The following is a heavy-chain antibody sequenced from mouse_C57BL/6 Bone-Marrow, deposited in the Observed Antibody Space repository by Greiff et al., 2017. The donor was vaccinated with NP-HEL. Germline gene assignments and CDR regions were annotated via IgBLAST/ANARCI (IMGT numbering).Heavy chain of an antibody. D-gene: IGHD2-5*01. J-gene: IGHJ4*01. CDR1: GYTFTSYW. CDR2: IDPSDSYT. Sequence: VQLQQPGAELVKPGASVKLSCKASGYTFTSYWMQWVKQRPGQGLEWIGEIDPSDSYTNYNQKFKGKATLTVDTSSSTAYMQRSSLTSEDSAVYYCAREATYYSNLYAMDYWGQGTSVTVSS. CDR3: AREATYYSNLYAMDY. V-gene: IGHV1-50*01.